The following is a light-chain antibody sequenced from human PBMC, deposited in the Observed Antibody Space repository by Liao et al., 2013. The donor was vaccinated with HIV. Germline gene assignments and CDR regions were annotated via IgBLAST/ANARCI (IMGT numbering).Light chain of an antibody. CDR3: QAWDSTILSVV. CDR1: NIGSKR. Sequence: SYVLTQPPSVSVAPGKTARITCGGNNIGSKRVHWYRQRPGQAPVVVIFYNNDRPSGIPERFSGSNSGNTATLTISGTQAMDEADYYCQAWDSTILSVVFGGGTKLTVL. CDR2: YNN. V-gene: IGLV3-21*01. J-gene: IGLJ3*02.